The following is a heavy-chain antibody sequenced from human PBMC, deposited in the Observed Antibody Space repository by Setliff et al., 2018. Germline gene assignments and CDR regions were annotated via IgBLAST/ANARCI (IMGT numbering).Heavy chain of an antibody. Sequence: ASVKVSCKASGGTFSKYAIAWVRQAPGQGLEWMGWINPHSGGTNFPQTFQGRVTMTRDTSINTAYMELSTLTSDDTAVYFCARATRDSGGWYYEYNWFDPWGQGTLVTVSS. J-gene: IGHJ5*02. CDR1: GGTFSKYA. CDR3: ARATRDSGGWYYEYNWFDP. V-gene: IGHV1-2*02. D-gene: IGHD6-19*01. CDR2: INPHSGGT.